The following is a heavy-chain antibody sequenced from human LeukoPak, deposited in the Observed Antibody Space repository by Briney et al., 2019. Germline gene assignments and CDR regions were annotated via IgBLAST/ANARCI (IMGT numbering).Heavy chain of an antibody. V-gene: IGHV4-59*01. CDR3: ARWGYXESXGXXVVDY. Sequence: SETLSLTCTVSGGSISRYYWNWIRQTPGERLEWIGWIHYSGSTFYNPSLESRVTMSVDTSKNHISLKMNSVTAADTATYYCARWGYXESXGXXVVDYWGQGAXVTVSS. CDR1: GGSISRYY. D-gene: IGHD3-22*01. J-gene: IGHJ4*02. CDR2: IHYSGST.